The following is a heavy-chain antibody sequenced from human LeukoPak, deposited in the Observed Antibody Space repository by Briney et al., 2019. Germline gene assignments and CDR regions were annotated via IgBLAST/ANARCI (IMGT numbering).Heavy chain of an antibody. CDR3: ARFDQVSETAGGY. D-gene: IGHD5/OR15-5a*01. V-gene: IGHV1-2*02. CDR1: GYTFTDCY. Sequence: ASVKVSCKASGYTFTDCYMHWVRQAPGQGLEWMGWINPRSGGTNYAQKFQGRVTMTRDTSISAAYMDLSRLISDDTAVYYCARFDQVSETAGGYWGQGTLVTVSS. J-gene: IGHJ4*02. CDR2: INPRSGGT.